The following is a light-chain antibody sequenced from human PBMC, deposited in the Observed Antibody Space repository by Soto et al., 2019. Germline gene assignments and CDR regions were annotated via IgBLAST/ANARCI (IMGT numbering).Light chain of an antibody. Sequence: EIVLTQSPGTLSLSPGERATLSCRASQSISSGHLAWYQQKPGQAPRLLIYGVSSRATGIPDRFSGSGSGTDFTLTISRLEPEDFAVYSCQHYVRPPTFCQGTRLDIK. J-gene: IGKJ5*01. CDR1: QSISSGH. CDR2: GVS. V-gene: IGKV3-20*01. CDR3: QHYVRPPT.